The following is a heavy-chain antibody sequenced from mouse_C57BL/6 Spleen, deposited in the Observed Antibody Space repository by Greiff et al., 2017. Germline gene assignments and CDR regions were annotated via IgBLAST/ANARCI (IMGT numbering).Heavy chain of an antibody. CDR1: GYTFTSYW. J-gene: IGHJ4*01. CDR2: IYPGSGST. Sequence: VQLQQPGAELVKPGASVKMSCKASGYTFTSYWITWVKQRPGQGLEWIGDIYPGSGSTKYNEKFKSKATLTVDTSSSTAYMQLSSLTSDDSAVYYCARLDDRFAKGYWGQGTSVTVSS. V-gene: IGHV1-55*01. CDR3: ARLDDRFAKGY.